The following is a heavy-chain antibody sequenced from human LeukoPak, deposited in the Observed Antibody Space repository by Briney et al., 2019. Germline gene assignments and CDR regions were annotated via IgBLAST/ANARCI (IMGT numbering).Heavy chain of an antibody. V-gene: IGHV1-3*01. Sequence: ASVKVSCKASGYTFTSYNINWVRQATGHGLEWMGWINAGNGNTKYSQKFQGRFTITRDTSASTAYMELSSLRSDDTAMYYCAMRKPYDSSGPFDYWGQGTLVTVSS. CDR3: AMRKPYDSSGPFDY. J-gene: IGHJ4*02. CDR1: GYTFTSYN. D-gene: IGHD3-22*01. CDR2: INAGNGNT.